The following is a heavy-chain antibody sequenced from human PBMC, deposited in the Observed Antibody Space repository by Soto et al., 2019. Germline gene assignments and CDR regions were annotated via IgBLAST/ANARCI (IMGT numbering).Heavy chain of an antibody. CDR2: IVVGSGNT. CDR3: ATVGSELRYVDWIPQKPQNGFDP. Sequence: SVKVSCKASGFTFTSSAVQWVRQARGQRLEWIGWIVVGSGNTNYAQKFQERVTITRDMSTSTAYMELSSLRSEDTAVYYCATVGSELRYVDWIPQKPQNGFDPWGQGSLVTSPQ. V-gene: IGHV1-58*01. CDR1: GFTFTSSA. J-gene: IGHJ5*02. D-gene: IGHD3-9*01.